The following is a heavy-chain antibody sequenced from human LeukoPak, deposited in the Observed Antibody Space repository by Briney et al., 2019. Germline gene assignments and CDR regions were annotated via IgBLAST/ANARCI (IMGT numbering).Heavy chain of an antibody. J-gene: IGHJ2*01. V-gene: IGHV4-61*01. D-gene: IGHD3-22*01. Sequence: PSETLSLTCTVSGGSVSSGSYYWSWIRQPPGKGLEWIGYIYYSGSTNYNPSLKSRVTISVDTSKNQFSLKLSSVTAADTSVYYCVRRVSKYYYDSSGYSHWYFDLWGRGTLVTVSS. CDR1: GGSVSSGSYY. CDR2: IYYSGST. CDR3: VRRVSKYYYDSSGYSHWYFDL.